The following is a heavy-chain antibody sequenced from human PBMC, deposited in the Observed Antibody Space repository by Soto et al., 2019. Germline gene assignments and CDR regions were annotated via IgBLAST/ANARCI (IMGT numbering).Heavy chain of an antibody. CDR2: IHTSGST. CDR1: RGSFSYFH. J-gene: IGHJ4*02. D-gene: IGHD3-16*01. Sequence: QVQLQQWGGGLLKPSETLSLTCGLHRGSFSYFHWSWIRQPPGKGLEWIGEIHTSGSTNYKPSLRSRVTMSIDTSAMQFSLTLNSVTAADTAVYYCARGGGNPASTNDFWGQGALVTVSS. V-gene: IGHV4-34*01. CDR3: ARGGGNPASTNDF.